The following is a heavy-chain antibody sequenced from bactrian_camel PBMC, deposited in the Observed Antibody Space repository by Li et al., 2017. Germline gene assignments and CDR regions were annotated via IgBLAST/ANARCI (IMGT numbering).Heavy chain of an antibody. J-gene: IGHJ6*01. Sequence: QLVESGGDSVQAGGSLRLSCVASGETHMRYCLAWFRQVPGKEREGIAGVDSDGSISFADSVKGRFTVSRDHAKATPDLEMNTLKPEDTAMYYCAARAWAYCRGLFRVDDFAYWGQGTQVTVS. CDR1: GETHMRYC. CDR3: AARAWAYCRGLFRVDDFAY. D-gene: IGHD1*01. V-gene: IGHV3S55*01. CDR2: VDSDGSI.